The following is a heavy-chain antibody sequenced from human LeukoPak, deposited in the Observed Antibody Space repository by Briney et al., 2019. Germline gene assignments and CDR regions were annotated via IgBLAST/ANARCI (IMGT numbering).Heavy chain of an antibody. Sequence: ASVKVSCKASGYTFSSYDINWVRQATGQGLEWMGWMNPNSGNTGYAQKFQGRVTMTRNTSINTAYMELSSLRSEDTAVYYCARVYGRRSSGYYYADYWGQGALVTVSS. CDR3: ARVYGRRSSGYYYADY. CDR2: MNPNSGNT. J-gene: IGHJ4*02. CDR1: GYTFSSYD. V-gene: IGHV1-8*01. D-gene: IGHD3-22*01.